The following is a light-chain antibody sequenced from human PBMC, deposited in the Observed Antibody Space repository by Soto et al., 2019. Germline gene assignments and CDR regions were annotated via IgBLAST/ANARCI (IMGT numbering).Light chain of an antibody. CDR1: SSDVGGYNY. V-gene: IGLV2-8*01. Sequence: QCALTQPPSASGAPGQSGTITCTGTSSDVGGYNYVSWYQQHPGKAPKLMIYEVNKRPSGVPDRFSGSKSGNTASLTVSGLQAEDEGDYYCSSHAGSKRVFGTGTKVTV. CDR3: SSHAGSKRV. CDR2: EVN. J-gene: IGLJ1*01.